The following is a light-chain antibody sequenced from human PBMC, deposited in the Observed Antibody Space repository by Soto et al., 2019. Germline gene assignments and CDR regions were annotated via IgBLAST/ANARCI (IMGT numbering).Light chain of an antibody. CDR2: AAS. J-gene: IGKJ1*01. Sequence: DIQLTQSPSSLSASVGDTVTITCRASQTVSRYLNWYQQKPGKAPKLLIYAASSLQSGVPSRFSGSGSGTDFTLTINSLQPEDFATYYCQQSYSAPRTFGQGTKVDIK. V-gene: IGKV1-39*01. CDR1: QTVSRY. CDR3: QQSYSAPRT.